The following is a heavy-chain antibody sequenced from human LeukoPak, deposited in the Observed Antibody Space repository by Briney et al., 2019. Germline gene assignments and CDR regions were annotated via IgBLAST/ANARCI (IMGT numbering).Heavy chain of an antibody. J-gene: IGHJ4*02. D-gene: IGHD1-26*01. V-gene: IGHV3-48*01. CDR3: ARVVGATMGYFDC. CDR2: ISSSSSTI. Sequence: PGGSLRLICAASGFTFSRYSMNWVRQAPGKGPERVTYISSSSSTIYYADSVKGRFTISRDNAKNSLYLQMNSLRAEDTAVYYCARVVGATMGYFDCWGQGTLVTVSS. CDR1: GFTFSRYS.